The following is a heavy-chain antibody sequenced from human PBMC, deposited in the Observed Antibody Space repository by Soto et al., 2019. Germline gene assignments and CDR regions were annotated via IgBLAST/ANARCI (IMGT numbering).Heavy chain of an antibody. CDR3: ARDSSATGTTTNFDY. Sequence: QVQLQESGPGLVKPSETLSLTCTVSGGSISSYYWSWIRQPPGKGLEWIGYIYYSGSTNYNPSLKSRVTISVDTSKNQFSLKLSSVTAADTAVYYGARDSSATGTTTNFDYWGQGTLVTVSS. CDR2: IYYSGST. J-gene: IGHJ4*02. CDR1: GGSISSYY. V-gene: IGHV4-59*01. D-gene: IGHD1-1*01.